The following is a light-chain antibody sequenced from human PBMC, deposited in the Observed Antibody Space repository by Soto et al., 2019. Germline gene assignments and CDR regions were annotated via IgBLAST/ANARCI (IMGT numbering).Light chain of an antibody. V-gene: IGKV1-5*03. J-gene: IGKJ1*01. CDR3: QQYVSYCT. Sequence: DIKMPQSPSTLSASRGDRVTSTCRASQSISTWLAWYQQKPGKAPKLLIYKASNLESGVPSRFSGSGSGTEFTLTISSLQPDDFATYYCQQYVSYCTFGQGTKVEIK. CDR1: QSISTW. CDR2: KAS.